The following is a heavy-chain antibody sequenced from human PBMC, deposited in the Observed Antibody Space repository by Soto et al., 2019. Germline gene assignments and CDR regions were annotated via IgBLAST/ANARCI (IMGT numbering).Heavy chain of an antibody. V-gene: IGHV4-59*11. CDR2: IYYSGST. D-gene: IGHD2-2*01. CDR3: ARERLQYQLLGWIDP. Sequence: PSELQRHSCTVSGGYITSHYWNWIRQPPGKGLEWIGYIYYSGSTNYNPSLKSRVTISVDTSKNQFSLKLSSVTAADTAVYYCARERLQYQLLGWIDPWGQGTLVTVSS. CDR1: GGYITSHY. J-gene: IGHJ5*02.